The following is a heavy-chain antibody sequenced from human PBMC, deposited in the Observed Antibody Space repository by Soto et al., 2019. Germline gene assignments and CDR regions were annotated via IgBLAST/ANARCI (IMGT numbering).Heavy chain of an antibody. D-gene: IGHD4-17*01. CDR2: ISSSSSTI. J-gene: IGHJ6*02. CDR1: GFTFSSYS. CDR3: ARERQYGGYGMDV. V-gene: IGHV3-48*01. Sequence: GGSLRLSCAASGFTFSSYSMNWVRQAPGKGLEWVSYISSSSSTIYYADSVKGRFTISRDNAKNSLYLQMNSLRAEDTAVYYCARERQYGGYGMDVWGQGTTVTVSS.